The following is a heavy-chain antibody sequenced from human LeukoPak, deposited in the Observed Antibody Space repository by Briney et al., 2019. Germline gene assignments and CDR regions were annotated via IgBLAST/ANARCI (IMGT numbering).Heavy chain of an antibody. CDR2: TRNKANSYTT. Sequence: QTGGSLRLSCAASGFTFSDHYMDWVRQAPGKGLEWVGRTRNKANSYTTEYAASVKGRFTISRDDSKNSLYLQMNSLKTEDTAVYYCAREWLSDPYDAFDIWGQGTMVTVSS. V-gene: IGHV3-72*01. D-gene: IGHD3-22*01. J-gene: IGHJ3*02. CDR3: AREWLSDPYDAFDI. CDR1: GFTFSDHY.